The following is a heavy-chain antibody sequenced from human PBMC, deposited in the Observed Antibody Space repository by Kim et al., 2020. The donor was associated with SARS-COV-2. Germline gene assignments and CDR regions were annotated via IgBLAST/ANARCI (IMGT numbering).Heavy chain of an antibody. CDR3: AKDYGGPPPQEAYYYYYGMDV. V-gene: IGHV3-33*06. Sequence: GGSLRLSCAASGFTFSSYGMHWVRQAPGKGLEWVAVIWYDGSNKYYADSVKGRFTISRDNSKNTLYLQMNSLRAEDTAVYYCAKDYGGPPPQEAYYYYYGMDVWGQGTTVTVSS. D-gene: IGHD4-17*01. CDR2: IWYDGSNK. CDR1: GFTFSSYG. J-gene: IGHJ6*02.